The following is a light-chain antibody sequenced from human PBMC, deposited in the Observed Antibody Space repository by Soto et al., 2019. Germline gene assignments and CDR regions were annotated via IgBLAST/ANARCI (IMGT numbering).Light chain of an antibody. J-gene: IGKJ3*01. V-gene: IGKV1-5*01. CDR2: EAS. CDR3: QQRET. Sequence: DIQMTQSPSTLSASVGDRVTISCRASQSVSNWLAWYQQKPGKAPQLLIFEASSLEVGVPSRFSGSGSGTEFTLTISGLQPDDFATYYCQQRETFGPGTKVDIK. CDR1: QSVSNW.